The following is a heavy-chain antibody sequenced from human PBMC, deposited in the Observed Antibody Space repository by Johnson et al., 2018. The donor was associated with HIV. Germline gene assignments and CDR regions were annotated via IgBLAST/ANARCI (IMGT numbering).Heavy chain of an antibody. CDR1: GFTVSSNY. CDR2: SGSGGST. J-gene: IGHJ3*02. V-gene: IGHV3-66*03. CDR3: ARDPAGHRDDAFDI. Sequence: VQLVESGGGLIQPGGSLRLSCAASGFTVSSNYMTWVRQAPGKGLEWVSAISGSGGSTYYADSVKGRFTISRDNSKNTLYLQMNSLRAEDTAVYYCARDPAGHRDDAFDIWGQGTMVTVSS.